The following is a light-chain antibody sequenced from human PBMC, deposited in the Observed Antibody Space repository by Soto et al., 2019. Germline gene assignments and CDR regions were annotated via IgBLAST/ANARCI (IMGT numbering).Light chain of an antibody. CDR3: QQYHIWLPLT. CDR1: QSVSSN. V-gene: IGKV3-15*01. Sequence: EIVMTQSPATLSVSPGERATLSCRASQSVSSNLAWYQKKPGQAPRLLIFGASTRATGIPARFSGSGSGTEFTLTVSSLQSEDFAVYYCQQYHIWLPLTFGGGTKVEIK. CDR2: GAS. J-gene: IGKJ4*01.